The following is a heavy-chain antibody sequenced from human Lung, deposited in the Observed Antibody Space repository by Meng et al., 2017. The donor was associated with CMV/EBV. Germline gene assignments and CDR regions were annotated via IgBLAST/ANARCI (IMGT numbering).Heavy chain of an antibody. D-gene: IGHD4-17*01. J-gene: IGHJ4*02. CDR1: GFTFGDYY. CDR3: ARGPFYGFDY. Sequence: GGSXRLXCAASGFTFGDYYMSWIRQAPGKGLEWLSYIKSGGIDTFYADSLKGRFTISRDNAKNLLYLQMKSLTAEDTAVYYCARGPFYGFDYWGQGTVVTVDS. V-gene: IGHV3-11*01. CDR2: IKSGGIDT.